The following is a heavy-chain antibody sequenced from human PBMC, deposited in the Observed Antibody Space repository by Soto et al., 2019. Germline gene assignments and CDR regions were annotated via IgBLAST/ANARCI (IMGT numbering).Heavy chain of an antibody. CDR1: GGSFSGYY. CDR3: ARWVELWFGELGRYFDY. J-gene: IGHJ4*02. CDR2: INHSGST. Sequence: QVQLQQWGAGLLKPSETLSLTCAVYGGSFSGYYWSWIRQPPVKGLEWIGEINHSGSTNYNPSLKSRVTLSVDTSKNQFSLKLSSVTAADTAVYYCARWVELWFGELGRYFDYWGQGTLVTVSS. D-gene: IGHD3-10*01. V-gene: IGHV4-34*01.